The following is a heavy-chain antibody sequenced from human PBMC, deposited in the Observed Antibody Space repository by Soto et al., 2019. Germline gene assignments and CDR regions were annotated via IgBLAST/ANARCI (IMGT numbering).Heavy chain of an antibody. V-gene: IGHV4-30-4*01. CDR1: GGSIDSDDYY. D-gene: IGHD1-1*01. CDR2: IYSSGRA. J-gene: IGHJ4*02. Sequence: SETLSLTCTVSGGSIDSDDYYWTWIRQPPGKGLEWIGYIYSSGRASYNPSLESRLTISIDTSKNQFSLHLNSVSAADTAVYFCARDRGNSPDFFDYGGQGTMVAV. CDR3: ARDRGNSPDFFDY.